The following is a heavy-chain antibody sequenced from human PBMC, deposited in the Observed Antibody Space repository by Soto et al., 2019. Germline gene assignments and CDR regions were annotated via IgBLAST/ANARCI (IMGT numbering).Heavy chain of an antibody. CDR3: ARCIAAAGPIDY. CDR2: IYHSGST. CDR1: GVSISSSNW. Sequence: TETLSLTCAVSGVSISSSNWWSWVRQPPGKGLEWIGEIYHSGSTNYNPSLKSRVTISVDKSKNQFSLKLSSVTAADTAVYYCARCIAAAGPIDYWGQGTLVTVSS. V-gene: IGHV4-4*02. D-gene: IGHD6-13*01. J-gene: IGHJ4*02.